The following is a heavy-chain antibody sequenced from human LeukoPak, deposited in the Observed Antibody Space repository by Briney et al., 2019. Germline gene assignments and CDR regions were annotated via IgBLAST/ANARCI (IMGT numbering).Heavy chain of an antibody. V-gene: IGHV1-69*04. D-gene: IGHD3-3*01. J-gene: IGHJ6*02. CDR1: GGTFSSYA. CDR3: ARVRITIFGVVTPYGMDV. Sequence: ASVKVSCKASGGTFSSYAISWVRQAPGQGLEWMGRIIPILGIANYAQKFQGRVTMTRDTSTSTVYMELSSLRSEDTAVYYCARVRITIFGVVTPYGMDVWGQGTTVTVSS. CDR2: IIPILGIA.